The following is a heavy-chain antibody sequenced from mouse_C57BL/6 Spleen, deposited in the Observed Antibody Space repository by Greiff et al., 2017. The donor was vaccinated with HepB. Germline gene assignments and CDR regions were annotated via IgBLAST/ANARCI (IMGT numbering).Heavy chain of an antibody. Sequence: VQLQQSGAELARPGASVKLSCKASGYTFTSYGISWVKQRTGQGLEWIGVIYPRSGNTYYNEKFKGKATLTADKSSSTAYMELRSLTSEDSAVYVCARPHYYGSSSFFDYWGQGTTLTVSS. J-gene: IGHJ2*01. CDR2: IYPRSGNT. V-gene: IGHV1-81*01. D-gene: IGHD1-1*01. CDR3: ARPHYYGSSSFFDY. CDR1: GYTFTSYG.